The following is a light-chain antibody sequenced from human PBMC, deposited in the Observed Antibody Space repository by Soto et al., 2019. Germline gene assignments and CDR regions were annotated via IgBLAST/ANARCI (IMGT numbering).Light chain of an antibody. CDR1: SSDVGGFHS. J-gene: IGLJ1*01. Sequence: QSVLAQPASVSGSPGQSITISCTGTSSDVGGFHSVSWYQQHPGKAPKLIIYEVSNRPSGVSNRFSGSKSGNTASLTISGLQTEGEADYYCSSYTTSSTDVFXTGTKVTVL. CDR2: EVS. V-gene: IGLV2-14*01. CDR3: SSYTTSSTDV.